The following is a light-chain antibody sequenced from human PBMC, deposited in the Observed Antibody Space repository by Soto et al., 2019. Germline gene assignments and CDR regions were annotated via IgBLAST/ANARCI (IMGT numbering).Light chain of an antibody. V-gene: IGLV1-40*01. J-gene: IGLJ1*01. CDR2: GNS. Sequence: QSVLTQPPSVSGAPGQRVTISCTGISSNIGAGYDVHWYQQLPGTAPKLLIYGNSNRPSGVPDRFSGSKSGTSASLAITGLQPEDEADYYCQSYDSSLSEVFGTGTKVTVL. CDR1: SSNIGAGYD. CDR3: QSYDSSLSEV.